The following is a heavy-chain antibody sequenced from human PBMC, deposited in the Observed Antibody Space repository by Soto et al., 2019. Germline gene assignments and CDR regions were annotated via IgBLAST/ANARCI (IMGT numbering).Heavy chain of an antibody. CDR1: GFTFGTYT. J-gene: IGHJ4*02. V-gene: IGHV3-23*03. CDR3: TKDRHPDGIWSFDC. CDR2: FYGGGSTST. Sequence: LQLLESGGNLVHPGGSLTLSCAAAGFTFGTYTMSWVRQAPGKGPEWVAGFYGGGSTSTFYADSVKGRFTISRDNSQNMVFLQMNRLRVEDTAVYYCTKDRHPDGIWSFDCWGRGTLVTVSS. D-gene: IGHD3-3*01.